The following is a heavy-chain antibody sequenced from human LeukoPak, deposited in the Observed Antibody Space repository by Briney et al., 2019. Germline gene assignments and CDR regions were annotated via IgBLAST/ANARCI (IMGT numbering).Heavy chain of an antibody. D-gene: IGHD2-2*03. V-gene: IGHV3-7*03. CDR1: GFTFSNFW. Sequence: GGSLRLSCAASGFTFSNFWMSWVRQAPGKGLEWVAKIKQDGSEKYYVDSVKGRFTISRDNAKSSLYLQMNSLRAEDTAVYYCAKGPGNWIANFDYWGQGTLVTVSP. CDR3: AKGPGNWIANFDY. CDR2: IKQDGSEK. J-gene: IGHJ4*02.